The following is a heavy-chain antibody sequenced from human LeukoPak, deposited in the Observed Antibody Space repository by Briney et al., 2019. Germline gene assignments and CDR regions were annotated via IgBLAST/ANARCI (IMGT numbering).Heavy chain of an antibody. CDR2: ISSSSSYI. CDR3: ARDLGFQAWYYYDSSGYYHFDY. Sequence: GGSLRLSCAASGFTFSDYYMSWIRQAPGKGLEWVSYISSSSSYIYYADSVKGRFTISRDNAKNSLYLQMNSLRAEDTAVYYCARDLGFQAWYYYDSSGYYHFDYWGQGTLVTVSS. D-gene: IGHD3-22*01. CDR1: GFTFSDYY. J-gene: IGHJ4*02. V-gene: IGHV3-11*06.